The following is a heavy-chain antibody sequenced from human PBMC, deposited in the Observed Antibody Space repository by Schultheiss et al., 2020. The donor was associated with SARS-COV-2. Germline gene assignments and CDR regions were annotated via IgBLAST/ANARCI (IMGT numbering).Heavy chain of an antibody. J-gene: IGHJ6*02. Sequence: SQTLSLTCAVPGGSISSGGYSWSWIRQPAGKGLEWIGRIYTSGSTNYNPSLKSRVTISVDTSKNQFSLKLSSVTAADTAVYYCARGPKGGSYYWVLGPYGMDVWGQGTTVTVSS. CDR3: ARGPKGGSYYWVLGPYGMDV. CDR2: IYTSGST. CDR1: GGSISSGGYS. D-gene: IGHD1-26*01. V-gene: IGHV4-61*02.